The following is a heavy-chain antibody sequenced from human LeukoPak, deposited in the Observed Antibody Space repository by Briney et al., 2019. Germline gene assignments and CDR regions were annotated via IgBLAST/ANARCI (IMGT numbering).Heavy chain of an antibody. J-gene: IGHJ4*02. Sequence: GGSLRLSCLTSGFTLSTNAMSWVRQAPGKGLEWISGISGSGASTYYADSVKGRFTISRDDSRNTLYLQMNSLRAEDTAVYYCARYSSSKDAFDYWGQGTLVTVSS. CDR1: GFTLSTNA. D-gene: IGHD6-6*01. CDR2: ISGSGAST. V-gene: IGHV3-23*01. CDR3: ARYSSSKDAFDY.